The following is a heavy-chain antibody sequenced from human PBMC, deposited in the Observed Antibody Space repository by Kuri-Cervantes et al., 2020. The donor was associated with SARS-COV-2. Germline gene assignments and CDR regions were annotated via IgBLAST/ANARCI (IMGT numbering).Heavy chain of an antibody. CDR1: GYSISSGYY. CDR3: ARAMIVVVPAAMQSTYSSSYYYYYGMDV. CDR2: INHSGST. Sequence: SETLSLTCAASGYSISSGYYWGWIRQPPGKGLEWIGEINHSGSTNYNPSLKSRVTISVDTSKNQFSLKLSSVAAADTAVYYCARAMIVVVPAAMQSTYSSSYYYYYGMDVWGQGTTVTVSS. V-gene: IGHV4-38-2*01. D-gene: IGHD2-2*01. J-gene: IGHJ6*02.